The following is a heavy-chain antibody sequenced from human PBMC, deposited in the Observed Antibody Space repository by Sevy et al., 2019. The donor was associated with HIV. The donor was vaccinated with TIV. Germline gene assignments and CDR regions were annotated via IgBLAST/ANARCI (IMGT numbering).Heavy chain of an antibody. CDR1: GFTFSSYS. V-gene: IGHV3-33*08. J-gene: IGHJ4*02. CDR2: IWFDGSNQ. Sequence: GGSLRLSCAASGFTFSSYSMNWVRQAPGKGLEGVAVIWFDGSNQYYGDSVKGRFTISRDNSKNTVYLHMNSLRVDDTAVYYCARESGSDWYLDFWGQGTLVTVSS. CDR3: ARESGSDWYLDF. D-gene: IGHD6-19*01.